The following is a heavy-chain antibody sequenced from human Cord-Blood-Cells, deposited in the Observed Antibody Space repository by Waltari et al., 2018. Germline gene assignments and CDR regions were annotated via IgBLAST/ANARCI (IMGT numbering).Heavy chain of an antibody. J-gene: IGHJ2*01. V-gene: IGHV3-74*01. CDR2: INSDGSST. CDR1: GFTFSSYW. Sequence: EVQLVESGGGLVQPGGSLRLSCAASGFTFSSYWMHWVRQAPGKGLVWVSRINSDGSSTSYADSVKGRFTISRDNAKNTLYLQMNSLRAEDTAVYYCARTRGVVVVAATLPYWYFDLWGRGTLVTVSS. D-gene: IGHD2-15*01. CDR3: ARTRGVVVVAATLPYWYFDL.